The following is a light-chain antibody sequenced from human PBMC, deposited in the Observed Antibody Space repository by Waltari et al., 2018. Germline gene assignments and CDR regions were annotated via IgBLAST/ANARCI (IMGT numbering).Light chain of an antibody. CDR3: QQSFSVPWT. CDR2: AAS. V-gene: IGKV1-39*01. J-gene: IGKJ1*01. CDR1: QIIGSY. Sequence: TCRASQIIGSYLNWYQQKPGNVPKRLIFAASSLQSGVPSRFSGSGSGTDFTLTIRSLTSEDFATYYCQQSFSVPWTFGQGTKVEIK.